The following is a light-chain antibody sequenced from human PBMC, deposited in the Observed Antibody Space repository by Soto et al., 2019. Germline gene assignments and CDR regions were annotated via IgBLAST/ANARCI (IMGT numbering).Light chain of an antibody. CDR3: QSFDSSLSVV. CDR2: DNN. CDR1: SSNIGAGYD. V-gene: IGLV1-40*01. Sequence: QSVLTQPPSVSGAPGQRVTISCTGSSSNIGAGYDVHWYQQLPGAAPKLLIYDNNNRPSGVPDRFSGSKSGTSASLAITGLQAEDEADYYCQSFDSSLSVVFGGGTTLTVL. J-gene: IGLJ2*01.